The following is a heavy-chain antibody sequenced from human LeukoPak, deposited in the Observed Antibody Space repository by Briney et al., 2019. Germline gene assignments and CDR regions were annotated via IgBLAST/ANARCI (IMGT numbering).Heavy chain of an antibody. V-gene: IGHV1-2*04. CDR1: GYTFTGYY. CDR3: ARGLGDGTTWALPPMDAFDI. J-gene: IGHJ3*02. Sequence: ASVKVSCKASGYTFTGYYMHWVRQAPGQGLEWMGWINPNSGGTNYAQKFQGWVTMTRDTSISTAYMELSRLRSDDTAVCHCARGLGDGTTWALPPMDAFDIWGQGTMVTVSS. CDR2: INPNSGGT. D-gene: IGHD1-1*01.